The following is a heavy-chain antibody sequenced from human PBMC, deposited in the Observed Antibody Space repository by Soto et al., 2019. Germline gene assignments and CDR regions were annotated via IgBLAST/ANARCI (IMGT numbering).Heavy chain of an antibody. CDR2: ISGGGGST. J-gene: IGHJ5*02. Sequence: EVQLLESGGGLVQPGGSLRLSCAASGFTFSTCAMNWVRQAPGKGLEWVSSISGGGGSTYYGDSVKGRFTISRDNSKNTLDLQIDGLRADDTAVYYCAKQAVVVAATPWFGPWGQGTLVTVSS. V-gene: IGHV3-23*01. CDR1: GFTFSTCA. D-gene: IGHD2-15*01. CDR3: AKQAVVVAATPWFGP.